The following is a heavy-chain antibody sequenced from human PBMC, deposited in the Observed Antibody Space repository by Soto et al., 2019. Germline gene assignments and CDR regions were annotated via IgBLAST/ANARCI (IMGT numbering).Heavy chain of an antibody. CDR1: GFTFSSYG. J-gene: IGHJ6*02. Sequence: GGSLRLSCAASGFTFSSYGRHWVRQAPGKGLEWVAVISYDGSNKYYADSVKGRFTISRDNSKNTLYLQMNRLRAEDTAVYYCAKATMVRGVDYYYGMDVWGQGT. CDR2: ISYDGSNK. CDR3: AKATMVRGVDYYYGMDV. D-gene: IGHD3-10*01. V-gene: IGHV3-30*18.